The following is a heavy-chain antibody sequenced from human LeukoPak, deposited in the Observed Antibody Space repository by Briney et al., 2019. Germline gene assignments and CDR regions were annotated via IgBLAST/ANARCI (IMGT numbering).Heavy chain of an antibody. CDR1: GFTFSSYW. D-gene: IGHD1-26*01. Sequence: GGSLRLSCAASGFTFSSYWMHWVRQAPGKGLVWVSRISSDGSSTSYADSVEGRFTISRDNAKNTLYLQMNSLRAEDTAVYYCARPEGATLHFDYWGQGTLVTVSS. CDR2: ISSDGSST. J-gene: IGHJ4*02. CDR3: ARPEGATLHFDY. V-gene: IGHV3-74*01.